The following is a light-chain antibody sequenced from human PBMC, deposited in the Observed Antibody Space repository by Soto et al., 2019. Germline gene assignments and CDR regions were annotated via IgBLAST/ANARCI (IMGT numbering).Light chain of an antibody. Sequence: QSALTQPASVSGSPGQSITISCTGTSGDVGSSNLVSWYQQHPGKAPKLMIHEVSQRPSGVSNRFSGSKSGNTASLTISGLQAEDEADYYCYSNAGGPWVFGGGTQLTVL. CDR1: SGDVGSSNL. CDR2: EVS. V-gene: IGLV2-23*02. CDR3: YSNAGGPWV. J-gene: IGLJ3*02.